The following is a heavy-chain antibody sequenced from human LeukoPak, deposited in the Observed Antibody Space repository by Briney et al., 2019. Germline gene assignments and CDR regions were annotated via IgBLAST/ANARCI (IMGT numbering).Heavy chain of an antibody. V-gene: IGHV3-23*01. Sequence: GGSLRLSCAASGFTFSSYGMHWVRQAPGKGLEWVSAIGGSGGNTYYADSVKGRFTISRDNSKNTLYLQMDSLRAEDTAVYYCAKGPGGFFDYWGQGTLVTVSS. J-gene: IGHJ4*02. CDR3: AKGPGGFFDY. CDR1: GFTFSSYG. CDR2: IGGSGGNT. D-gene: IGHD4-23*01.